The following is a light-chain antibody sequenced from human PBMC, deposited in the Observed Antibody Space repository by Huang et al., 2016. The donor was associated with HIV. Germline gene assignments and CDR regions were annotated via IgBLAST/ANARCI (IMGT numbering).Light chain of an antibody. CDR1: QSVSSS. V-gene: IGKV3-11*01. J-gene: IGKJ5*01. Sequence: EIVLTQSPATLSLSPGERATLSCRASQSVSSSLAWYQQKPGQAPRLLIYDASNRATGIPARFSGSGSRTDFTLTISSLEPEDFAVYYCQQRSNWRTFGQGTRLEMK. CDR3: QQRSNWRT. CDR2: DAS.